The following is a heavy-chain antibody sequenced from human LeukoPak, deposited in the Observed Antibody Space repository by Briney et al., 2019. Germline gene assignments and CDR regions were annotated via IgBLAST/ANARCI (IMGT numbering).Heavy chain of an antibody. D-gene: IGHD3-10*01. CDR3: AAVPHYMVRGVIRNDY. Sequence: SVKVSCKASGFTFTSSAVQWVRQARGQRLEWIGWIVVGSGNTNYAQKFQERVTITRDMSTSIAYMELSSLRSEDTAVYYCAAVPHYMVRGVIRNDYWGQGTLVTVSS. CDR1: GFTFTSSA. CDR2: IVVGSGNT. V-gene: IGHV1-58*01. J-gene: IGHJ4*02.